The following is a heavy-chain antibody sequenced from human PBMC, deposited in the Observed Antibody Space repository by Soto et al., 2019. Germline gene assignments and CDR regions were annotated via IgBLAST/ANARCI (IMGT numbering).Heavy chain of an antibody. CDR2: IYHSGST. Sequence: QVQLQESGPGLVKPSGTLSLTCAVSSGSISSSNWWSWVRQPPGKGLEWIGEIYHSGSTNYNPSLKSRVTISVDKSKNQFSLKLSSVTAADTAVYYCARTLGYCSSTSCSGWDYWGQGTLVTVSS. V-gene: IGHV4-4*02. CDR1: SGSISSSNW. CDR3: ARTLGYCSSTSCSGWDY. D-gene: IGHD2-2*01. J-gene: IGHJ4*02.